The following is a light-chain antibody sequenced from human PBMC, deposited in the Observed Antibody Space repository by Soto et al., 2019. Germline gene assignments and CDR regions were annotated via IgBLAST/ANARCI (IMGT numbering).Light chain of an antibody. V-gene: IGKV3-20*01. CDR2: GAS. J-gene: IGKJ1*01. Sequence: EIVLTQSPGTLSLSPGERATLSCRASQTVSSSYLAWYQQKLGQAPRLLIYGASNRATGIPDRFSGSGSGTDFTLTIIRLEPEDFAVYYCQQYGSSPRTFGQGTKVEIK. CDR3: QQYGSSPRT. CDR1: QTVSSSY.